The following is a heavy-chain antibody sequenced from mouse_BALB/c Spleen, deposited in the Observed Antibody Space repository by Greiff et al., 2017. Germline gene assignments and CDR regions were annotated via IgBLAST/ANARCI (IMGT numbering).Heavy chain of an antibody. CDR2: IRLKSNNYAT. V-gene: IGHV6-6*02. D-gene: IGHD2-1*01. Sequence: EVKVEESGGGLVQPGGSMKLSCVASGFTFSNYWMNWVRQSPEKGLEWVAEIRLKSNNYATHYAESVKGRFTISRDDSKSSVYLQMNNLRAEDTVIYYSARPGGNYEDYNAMDYWGQGTSVTVSS. J-gene: IGHJ4*01. CDR3: ARPGGNYEDYNAMDY. CDR1: GFTFSNYW.